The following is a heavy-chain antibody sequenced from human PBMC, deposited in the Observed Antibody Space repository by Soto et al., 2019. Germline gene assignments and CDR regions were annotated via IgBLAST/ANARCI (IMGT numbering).Heavy chain of an antibody. CDR2: ISGIGGST. V-gene: IGHV3-23*01. D-gene: IGHD6-13*01. CDR1: GFTFTDYA. J-gene: IGHJ4*02. Sequence: GGSLRLSCAASGFTFTDYALSWVRQAPGKGLEWVATISGIGGSTYLADSVKGRLSISRDNSKNTVSLLMNSLRAEDTAVYFCARGSSGYISSWYYFDYWGRGTLVTVSS. CDR3: ARGSSGYISSWYYFDY.